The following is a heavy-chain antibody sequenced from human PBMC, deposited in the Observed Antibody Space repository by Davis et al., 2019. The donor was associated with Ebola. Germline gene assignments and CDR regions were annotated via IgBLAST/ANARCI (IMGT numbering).Heavy chain of an antibody. V-gene: IGHV3-30-3*01. CDR3: ARKTYFDY. CDR1: GFTFSDYN. J-gene: IGHJ4*02. Sequence: GGSLRLSCAASGFTFSDYNMNWVRQAPGKGLEWVAFISYDGSNKYYADSVKGRFTISRDNSKNTLYLQMNSLRAEDTAVYYCARKTYFDYWGQGTLVTVSS. CDR2: ISYDGSNK.